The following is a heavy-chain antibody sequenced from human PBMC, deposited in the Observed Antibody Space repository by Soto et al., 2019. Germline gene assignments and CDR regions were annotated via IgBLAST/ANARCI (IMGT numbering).Heavy chain of an antibody. J-gene: IGHJ4*02. CDR1: GGSIISYY. Sequence: SETLSLTCTVSGGSIISYYWSWIRQPPGKGLEWIGYIYNSGSTNYNPSLKSRVTISVDTSKNQFSLKLSSVTAADTAVYYCAYGDSRGPFDSWGQGTLVTVSS. D-gene: IGHD4-17*01. CDR3: AYGDSRGPFDS. V-gene: IGHV4-59*01. CDR2: IYNSGST.